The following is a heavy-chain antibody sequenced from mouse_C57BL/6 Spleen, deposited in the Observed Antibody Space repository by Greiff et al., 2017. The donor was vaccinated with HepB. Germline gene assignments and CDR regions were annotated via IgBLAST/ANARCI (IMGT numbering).Heavy chain of an antibody. CDR2: IYPGSGST. V-gene: IGHV1-55*01. Sequence: QVQLQQPGAELVKPGASVKMSCKASGYTFTSYWITWVKQRPGQGLEWIGDIYPGSGSTNYNEKFKSKATLTVDTSSSTAYMQLSSLTSEDSAVYYCARSHYYGSSYDYFDDWGQGTTLTVSS. CDR3: ARSHYYGSSYDYFDD. D-gene: IGHD1-1*01. CDR1: GYTFTSYW. J-gene: IGHJ2*01.